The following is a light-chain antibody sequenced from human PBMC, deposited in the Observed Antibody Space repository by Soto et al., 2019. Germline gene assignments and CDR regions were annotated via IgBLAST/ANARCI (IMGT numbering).Light chain of an antibody. CDR1: HSLLHSNGYNY. CDR2: FAS. J-gene: IGKJ2*01. V-gene: IGKV2-28*01. Sequence: DIVMTQSPLSLPVTPGEPASISCRSSHSLLHSNGYNYLDWYLQKPGQPPQLLIYFASNRASGVPDRFRGSGSGTDFTLKISRVEAEDVGVYYCMQAIQPPRTFGQGTKLEIK. CDR3: MQAIQPPRT.